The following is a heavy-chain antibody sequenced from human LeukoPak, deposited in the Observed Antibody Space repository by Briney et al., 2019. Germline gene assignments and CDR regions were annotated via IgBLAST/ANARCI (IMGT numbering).Heavy chain of an antibody. CDR2: IYYSGST. D-gene: IGHD3-22*01. Sequence: ETLSLTCTVSGGSISSYYWSWIRQPPGKGLEWIGYIYYSGSTNYNPSLKSRVTISVDTSKNQFSLKLSSVTAADTAVYYCARALYYYHSSGVYYFDYWGQGTLVTVSS. CDR3: ARALYYYHSSGVYYFDY. J-gene: IGHJ4*02. CDR1: GGSISSYY. V-gene: IGHV4-59*01.